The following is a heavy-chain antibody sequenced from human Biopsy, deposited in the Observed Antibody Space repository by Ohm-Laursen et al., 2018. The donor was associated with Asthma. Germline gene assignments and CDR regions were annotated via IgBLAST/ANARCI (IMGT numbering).Heavy chain of an antibody. CDR3: ARTFPFWSPYHAEHYQL. Sequence: SLRLSCAASGFTFGDSCMSWVHQVPGQGLERVANTKHDGSEKNHVDSLKGRFTISRDNAKNLLFLQMNSLRAEDTAVYYCARTFPFWSPYHAEHYQLWGQGSLVTVSS. J-gene: IGHJ1*01. V-gene: IGHV3-7*01. CDR2: TKHDGSEK. CDR1: GFTFGDSC. D-gene: IGHD3-3*01.